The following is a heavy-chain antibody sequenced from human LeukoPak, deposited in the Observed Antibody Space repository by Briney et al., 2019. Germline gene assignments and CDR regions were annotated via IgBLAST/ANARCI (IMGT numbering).Heavy chain of an antibody. CDR3: ARVAQLAEKNYFDD. Sequence: PGGSLRLSCAASGFTFSNYFMHWVRQAPGKGLEYVSAISSNGGSTYYANSVKGRFTISRDNSKNTLYLQMGSLRAEDMAMYYCARVAQLAEKNYFDDWGQGTLVTVSS. V-gene: IGHV3-64*01. D-gene: IGHD6-13*01. J-gene: IGHJ4*02. CDR2: ISSNGGST. CDR1: GFTFSNYF.